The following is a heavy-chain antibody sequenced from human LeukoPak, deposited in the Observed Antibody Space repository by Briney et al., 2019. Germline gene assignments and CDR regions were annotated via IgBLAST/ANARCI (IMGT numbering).Heavy chain of an antibody. J-gene: IGHJ4*02. V-gene: IGHV3-15*01. D-gene: IGHD3-22*01. CDR2: IKSKADGGTT. CDR1: GFTFNKAW. Sequence: PGGSLRLSCAASGFTFNKAWRTWVREAPGKGLEWGGRIKSKADGGTTGYAAPAKGTFFISKDNSKKTRYLQTNTLKTRETTTDYCTTGPCYYDRSGYLDYWGQGTLVTVSS. CDR3: TTGPCYYDRSGYLDY.